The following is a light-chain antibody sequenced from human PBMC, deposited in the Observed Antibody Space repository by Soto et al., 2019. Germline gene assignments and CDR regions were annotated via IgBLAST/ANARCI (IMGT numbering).Light chain of an antibody. J-gene: IGKJ1*01. V-gene: IGKV4-1*01. CDR2: WAS. Sequence: DIVMTQSPDSLAVSLGERATINCKSSQSVLYSANNKNYLAWYHQKPGQPPKLLIYWASTRESGVPDRISGSGSRTDFTLPISSLQAEDVAVYYCHQYYCTPPWTFGQGTKVEIK. CDR1: QSVLYSANNKNY. CDR3: HQYYCTPPWT.